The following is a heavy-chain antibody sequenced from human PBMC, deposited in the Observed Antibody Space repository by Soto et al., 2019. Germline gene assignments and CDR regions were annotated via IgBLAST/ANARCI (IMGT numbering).Heavy chain of an antibody. CDR3: ARGRRYCSGGSCLISWFDP. V-gene: IGHV1-2*02. Sequence: ASVKVSCKASGYTFTGYYMHWLRQSPGQGLEWMGWINPNSGGTNYAQKFQGRVTMTRDTTISTAYMELSRLRSDDTAVYYCARGRRYCSGGSCLISWFDPWGQGTLVTVSS. CDR2: INPNSGGT. J-gene: IGHJ5*02. CDR1: GYTFTGYY. D-gene: IGHD2-15*01.